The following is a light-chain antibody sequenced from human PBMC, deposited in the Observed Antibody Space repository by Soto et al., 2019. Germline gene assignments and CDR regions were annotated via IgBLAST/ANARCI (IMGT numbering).Light chain of an antibody. V-gene: IGLV2-14*01. Sequence: QSALTQPASVSGSPGQSITISCTGTSSDVGGHDYVSWYQQHPGKAPKLMTYDVSNRPSGVSNRFSGSKSGNTASLTISGLQAEDEADYYCSSYTSSSSGVVFGGGTKLTVL. CDR2: DVS. J-gene: IGLJ2*01. CDR3: SSYTSSSSGVV. CDR1: SSDVGGHDY.